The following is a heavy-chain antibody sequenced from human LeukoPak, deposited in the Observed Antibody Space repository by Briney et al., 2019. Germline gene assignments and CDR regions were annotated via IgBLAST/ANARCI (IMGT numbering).Heavy chain of an antibody. D-gene: IGHD3-22*01. CDR3: ARDSGYHYANWYFDL. CDR2: IYYSGST. Sequence: SETLSLTCTVSGGSISSYYWSWIRQPPGKGLEWIGYIYYSGSTNYNPSLKSRVTISVDASKNQFSLKLSSVTAADTAVYYCARDSGYHYANWYFDLWGRGTLVTVSS. J-gene: IGHJ2*01. CDR1: GGSISSYY. V-gene: IGHV4-59*01.